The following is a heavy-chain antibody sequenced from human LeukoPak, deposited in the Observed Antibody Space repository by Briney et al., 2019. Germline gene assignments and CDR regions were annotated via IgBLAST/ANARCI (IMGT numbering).Heavy chain of an antibody. J-gene: IGHJ5*02. V-gene: IGHV1-46*01. Sequence: GASVKVSCKASGYTFTSYYMHWVRQAPGQGLEWMGIINPSGGSTSYAQKFQGRVTMTRDMSTSTVYMELSSLRSEDTAVYYCARDQVDFMITFGGVIVMSHNWFDPWGQGTLVTVSS. D-gene: IGHD3-16*02. CDR2: INPSGGST. CDR1: GYTFTSYY. CDR3: ARDQVDFMITFGGVIVMSHNWFDP.